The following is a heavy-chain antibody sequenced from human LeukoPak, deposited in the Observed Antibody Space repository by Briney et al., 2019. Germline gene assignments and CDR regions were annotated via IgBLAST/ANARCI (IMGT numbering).Heavy chain of an antibody. J-gene: IGHJ4*02. D-gene: IGHD6-19*01. CDR1: GYTFTSYD. CDR2: MNPNSGNT. Sequence: ASVKVSCKTSGYTFTSYDINWVRQATGQGLEWMGWMNPNSGNTGYAQKFQGRVTMTEDTSTDTAYMELSSLRSEDTAVYYCARQWLADSFDYWGQGTLVTVSS. CDR3: ARQWLADSFDY. V-gene: IGHV1-8*02.